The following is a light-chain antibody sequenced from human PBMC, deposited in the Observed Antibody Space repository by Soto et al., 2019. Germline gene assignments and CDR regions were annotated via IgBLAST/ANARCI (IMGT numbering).Light chain of an antibody. CDR2: KAS. CDR3: QHYASYPIT. V-gene: IGKV1-5*03. Sequence: DLQMTQSPSTLSASVGDRVTITCRASQTVSYWLAWYQQKPGKAPKLLIYKASNLESGVPSRFSGRGSGTAFSLTISSLQPDDFATYYCQHYASYPITFGGGTKVEIK. CDR1: QTVSYW. J-gene: IGKJ4*01.